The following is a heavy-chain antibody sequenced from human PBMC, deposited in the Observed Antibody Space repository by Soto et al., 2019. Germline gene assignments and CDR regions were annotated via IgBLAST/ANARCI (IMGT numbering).Heavy chain of an antibody. CDR2: VKPNSDGT. Sequence: GASVKVSFKASGYTFTDYFLHWVRQAPGQGLEWMGWVKPNSDGTKYAQRFQGRVTMTKDTSINTAYMELSRLRSDDTAVYYCARGPKYYYDSTGEIDYWGQGTLVTVSS. D-gene: IGHD3-22*01. CDR1: GYTFTDYF. CDR3: ARGPKYYYDSTGEIDY. V-gene: IGHV1-2*02. J-gene: IGHJ4*02.